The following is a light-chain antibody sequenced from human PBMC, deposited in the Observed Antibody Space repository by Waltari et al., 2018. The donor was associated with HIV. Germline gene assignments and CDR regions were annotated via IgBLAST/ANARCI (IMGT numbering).Light chain of an antibody. J-gene: IGKJ3*01. CDR2: DTS. CDR1: QTVTNK. V-gene: IGKV1-39*01. CDR3: QQSYSSPLT. Sequence: DIQMAQSPSLLSASVGASVSITCRASQTVTNKVNWYQQKPGKAPQVLIYDTSTLQSGVPSRFRGGGSGTDFTLTITSLQLDDFATYFCQQSYSSPLTFGPGTKVDIK.